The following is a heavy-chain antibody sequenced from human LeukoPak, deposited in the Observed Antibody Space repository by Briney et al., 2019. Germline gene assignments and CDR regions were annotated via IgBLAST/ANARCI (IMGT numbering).Heavy chain of an antibody. CDR1: GGSISSYY. Sequence: SETLSLTCTISGGSISSYYWSWIRQPPGKGLEWIGYIYYSGSTNYNPSLKSRVTISVDTSKNQFSLKLSSVTAADTAVYYCASYGRCFDWLRIDPWGQGTLVTVSS. CDR2: IYYSGST. D-gene: IGHD3-9*01. J-gene: IGHJ5*02. CDR3: ASYGRCFDWLRIDP. V-gene: IGHV4-59*01.